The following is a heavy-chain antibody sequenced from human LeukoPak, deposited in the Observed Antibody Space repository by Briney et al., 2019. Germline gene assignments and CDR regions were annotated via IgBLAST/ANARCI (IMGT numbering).Heavy chain of an antibody. J-gene: IGHJ4*02. CDR3: ARDLYHRYYDNSGYAFDY. V-gene: IGHV1-2*02. Sequence: ASVKVSCKASGYTFSDYYIHWVRQAPGQGLEWMGWINPNSGDTNYAQKFQGRVTMTRDTSISTAYMDLSSLRSEDTAVYYCARDLYHRYYDNSGYAFDYWGQGTLVTVSS. CDR2: INPNSGDT. CDR1: GYTFSDYY. D-gene: IGHD3-22*01.